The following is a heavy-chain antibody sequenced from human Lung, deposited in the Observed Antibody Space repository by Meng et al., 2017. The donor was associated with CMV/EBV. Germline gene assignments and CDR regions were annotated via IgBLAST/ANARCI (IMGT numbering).Heavy chain of an antibody. CDR1: GFTFSNYG. D-gene: IGHD3-10*01. V-gene: IGHV3-33*01. Sequence: SGFTFSNYGRHWVRQAPGKGLEWVAMIWYDGSKKFYADSVKGRFTISRDNSKNTLYLQMNNLSVEDMAVYYCASEEGYGSGSYFGDYWSQGTLVTVSS. CDR2: IWYDGSKK. CDR3: ASEEGYGSGSYFGDY. J-gene: IGHJ4*02.